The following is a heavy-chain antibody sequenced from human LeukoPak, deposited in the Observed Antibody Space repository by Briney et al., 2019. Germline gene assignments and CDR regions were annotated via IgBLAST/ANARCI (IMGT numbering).Heavy chain of an antibody. CDR3: ARILWFGEFWFDP. CDR1: GYSISSGYY. Sequence: SETLSLTCTVSGYSISSGYYWGWIRQPPGKGLEWIGSIYHSGSTYYNPSLKSRVTISVDTSKNQFSLKLSSVTAADTAVYYCARILWFGEFWFDPWGQGTLVTVSS. V-gene: IGHV4-38-2*02. J-gene: IGHJ5*02. CDR2: IYHSGST. D-gene: IGHD3-10*01.